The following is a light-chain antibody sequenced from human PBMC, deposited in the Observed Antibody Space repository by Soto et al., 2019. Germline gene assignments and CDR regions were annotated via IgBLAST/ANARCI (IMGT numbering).Light chain of an antibody. CDR3: QQSYITPYT. CDR2: AAS. J-gene: IGKJ2*01. CDR1: QSISVH. V-gene: IGKV1-39*01. Sequence: DIQMTQSPSSLSASVGDTVTITCRASQSISVHLNWYQQKGGKVPKLLIYAASNLYSGVPSRFSGSGSVTDFALTISSLQPEDFAPYYCQQSYITPYTFGQGTRLEIK.